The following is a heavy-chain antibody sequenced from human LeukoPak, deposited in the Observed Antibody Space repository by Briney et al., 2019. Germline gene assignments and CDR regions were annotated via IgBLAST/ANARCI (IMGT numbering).Heavy chain of an antibody. CDR2: IYYSGST. J-gene: IGHJ4*02. CDR3: ARAKPKNMVRVLMMKRESRYYFDY. CDR1: GGSFSNYY. Sequence: PSETLSLTCTVSGGSFSNYYWSWIRQPPGKGLEWIGYIYYSGSTNYNPSLKSRVTISVDTSKNQFSLKLSSVTAADTAVYYCARAKPKNMVRVLMMKRESRYYFDYWGQGTLVTASS. V-gene: IGHV4-59*01. D-gene: IGHD3-10*01.